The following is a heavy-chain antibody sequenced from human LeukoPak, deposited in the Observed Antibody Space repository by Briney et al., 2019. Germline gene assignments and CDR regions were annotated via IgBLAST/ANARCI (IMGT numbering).Heavy chain of an antibody. CDR3: AREYSSFRCFDY. D-gene: IGHD6-6*01. Sequence: GGSLRLSCAASGFTFSSCSMNWVRQAPGKGLEWVSYISISGSTIYYADSVKGRFTISRDNAKNSLYLQMNSLRAEDTAVYYCAREYSSFRCFDYWGQGTLVTVSS. V-gene: IGHV3-48*01. CDR1: GFTFSSCS. J-gene: IGHJ4*02. CDR2: ISISGSTI.